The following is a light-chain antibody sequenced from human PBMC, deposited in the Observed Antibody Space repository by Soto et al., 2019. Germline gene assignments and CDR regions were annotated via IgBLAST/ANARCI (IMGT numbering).Light chain of an antibody. V-gene: IGKV3-15*01. Sequence: EIVLTQSPATLSVSPGERVTLSCRASQSVSINFAWYQQKPGQAPSLLSYGASTRAAGIPARFSGSGSGTEFTLTISSLQSEDFAVYYCQQFNSWPPTFGQGTKVEIK. CDR3: QQFNSWPPT. CDR2: GAS. J-gene: IGKJ1*01. CDR1: QSVSIN.